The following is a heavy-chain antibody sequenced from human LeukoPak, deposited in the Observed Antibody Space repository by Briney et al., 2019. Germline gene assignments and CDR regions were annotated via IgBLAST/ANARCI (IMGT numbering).Heavy chain of an antibody. CDR1: GGSISSSSYY. CDR2: IYYSGST. J-gene: IGHJ4*02. CDR3: AKKKTDYSYPSSFDY. V-gene: IGHV4-39*01. D-gene: IGHD4-11*01. Sequence: SETLSLTCTVSGGSISSSSYYWGWIRQPPGKGLEWIGIIYYSGSTYSNPSLKSRVTISVDTSKNQFSLKLSSVTAADTAVYYCAKKKTDYSYPSSFDYWGQGTLVTVSS.